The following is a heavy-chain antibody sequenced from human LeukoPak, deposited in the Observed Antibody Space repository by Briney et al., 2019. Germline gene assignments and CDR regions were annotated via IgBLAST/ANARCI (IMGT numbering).Heavy chain of an antibody. CDR3: ARVERYYYDSSGYPDECYDY. CDR1: GGSFSGYY. CDR2: INHSGST. D-gene: IGHD3-22*01. J-gene: IGHJ4*02. Sequence: SDTLSLTCAVYGGSFSGYYWSWIRKPPGKGLEWIGEINHSGSTNYNPSLKSRVTISVDTSKNQFSLKLSSVTAADTAVYYCARVERYYYDSSGYPDECYDYWGEGTLVTVSS. V-gene: IGHV4-34*01.